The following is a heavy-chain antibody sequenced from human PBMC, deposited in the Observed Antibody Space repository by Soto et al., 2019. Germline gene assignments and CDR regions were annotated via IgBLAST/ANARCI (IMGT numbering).Heavy chain of an antibody. D-gene: IGHD3-22*01. CDR1: GGTFSSYA. CDR2: IIPIFGTA. Sequence: SVKVSCKASGGTFSSYAISWVRQAPGQGLEWMGGIIPIFGTANYAQKLQGRVTITTDESTSTAYMELSSLRSEDTAVYYCARDRSSGYYEIFDYWGQGTLVTVSS. J-gene: IGHJ4*02. CDR3: ARDRSSGYYEIFDY. V-gene: IGHV1-69*05.